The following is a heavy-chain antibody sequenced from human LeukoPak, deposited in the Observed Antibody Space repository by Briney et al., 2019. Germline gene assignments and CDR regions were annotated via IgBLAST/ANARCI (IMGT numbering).Heavy chain of an antibody. CDR2: ISGSGGST. D-gene: IGHD3-3*01. J-gene: IGHJ6*02. CDR3: ARDSYDFWSGYYYYGMDV. Sequence: GGSLRLSCAASGFTFSSYAMSWVRQAPGKGLEWVSAISGSGGSTYYADSVKGRFTISRDNSKNTLYLQMNSLRAEDTAVYYCARDSYDFWSGYYYYGMDVWGQGTTVTVSS. CDR1: GFTFSSYA. V-gene: IGHV3-23*01.